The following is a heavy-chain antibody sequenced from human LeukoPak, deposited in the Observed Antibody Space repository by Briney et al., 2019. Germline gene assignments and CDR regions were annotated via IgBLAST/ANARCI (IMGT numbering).Heavy chain of an antibody. CDR2: IYTSGST. V-gene: IGHV4-61*02. J-gene: IGHJ4*02. CDR1: GGSISSGSYY. D-gene: IGHD4-17*01. Sequence: SETLSLTCTVSGGSISSGSYYWSWIRQPAGKGLEWIGRIYTSGSTNYNPSLKSRVTISVDTSKNQFSLKLSSVTAADTAVYYCAKNDYGDYADYWGQGTQVTVSS. CDR3: AKNDYGDYADY.